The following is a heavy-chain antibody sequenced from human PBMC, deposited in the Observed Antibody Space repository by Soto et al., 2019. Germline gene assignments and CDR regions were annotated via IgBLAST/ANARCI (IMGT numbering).Heavy chain of an antibody. D-gene: IGHD5-12*01. Sequence: ASVKVSCKASGYTFTSYAMHWVRQAPGQRLEWMGWINAGNGNTKYSQKLQGRVTITRDTSASTAYMELSSLRSEDTAVYYCARTFNRWLQFFDYWGQGTLVTVSS. CDR1: GYTFTSYA. CDR2: INAGNGNT. V-gene: IGHV1-3*01. J-gene: IGHJ4*02. CDR3: ARTFNRWLQFFDY.